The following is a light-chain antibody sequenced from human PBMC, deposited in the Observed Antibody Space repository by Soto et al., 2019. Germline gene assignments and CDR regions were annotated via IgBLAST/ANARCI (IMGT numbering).Light chain of an antibody. CDR1: QSISSY. J-gene: IGKJ4*01. Sequence: DISITQSPAALSASVGDRAPLSCRASQSISSYLNWYQQKPGKAPKLLIYAASSLQSGVPSRFSGSGSGTDFTVTISILQPEDFATYYCQQSYSMPRTFGGGTKVDIK. V-gene: IGKV1-39*01. CDR3: QQSYSMPRT. CDR2: AAS.